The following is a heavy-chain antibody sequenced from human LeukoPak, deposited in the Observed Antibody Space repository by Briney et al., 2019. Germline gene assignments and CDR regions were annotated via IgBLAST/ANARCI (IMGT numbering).Heavy chain of an antibody. CDR1: GFTFSTYS. D-gene: IGHD3-9*01. Sequence: GGSLRLSCAAYGFTFSTYSMNWVRLATGKGLGWVSYISGSSTTMFYADSVKGRFTISRDSAKNSVYLQMNSLRAEDTAVYYCAKVPDILTGIDYWGQGILVTVSS. J-gene: IGHJ4*02. CDR3: AKVPDILTGIDY. CDR2: ISGSSTTM. V-gene: IGHV3-48*04.